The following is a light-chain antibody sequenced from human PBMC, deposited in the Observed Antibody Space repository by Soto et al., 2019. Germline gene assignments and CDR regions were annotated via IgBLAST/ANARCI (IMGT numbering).Light chain of an antibody. CDR1: QGISSY. CDR2: AAS. Sequence: DIQMTQSPSTLSASVGDRVTITCRASQGISSYLAWYQQKPGKAPQLLIYAASTLQSGVQSRFSGSGSGTDFTLTIRSLQPEDFATYYCKQYNSYSKTFGQGTKVDIK. CDR3: KQYNSYSKT. V-gene: IGKV1-9*01. J-gene: IGKJ1*01.